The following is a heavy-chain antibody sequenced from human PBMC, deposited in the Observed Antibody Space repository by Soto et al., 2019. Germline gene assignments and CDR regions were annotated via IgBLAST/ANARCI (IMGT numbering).Heavy chain of an antibody. D-gene: IGHD2-2*01. Sequence: QVQLQQWGAGLLKPSETLSLTCAVYGGSFSGYYWSWIRQPPGKGLEWIGEINHSGSTNYNPSLKSRVTISVDTSKNQFSLKLSSVTAADTAVYYCARGRNKYQLLLDYWGQGTLVTVSS. V-gene: IGHV4-34*01. CDR1: GGSFSGYY. J-gene: IGHJ4*02. CDR3: ARGRNKYQLLLDY. CDR2: INHSGST.